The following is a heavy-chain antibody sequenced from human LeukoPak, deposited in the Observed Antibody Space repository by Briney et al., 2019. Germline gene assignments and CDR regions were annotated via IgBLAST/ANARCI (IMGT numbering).Heavy chain of an antibody. CDR2: IRDKGYSHAT. CDR1: GFNFSGSA. CDR3: TTLNYVWGSERPAY. Sequence: GGSLKLSCAASGFNFSGSAMHWVRQASGKGLEWVGRIRDKGYSHATTYGASVKGRFSISRDDSNNMTYLQMNSLKTEDTAVYYCTTLNYVWGSERPAYWGQGTLVIVSS. D-gene: IGHD3-16*01. V-gene: IGHV3-73*01. J-gene: IGHJ4*02.